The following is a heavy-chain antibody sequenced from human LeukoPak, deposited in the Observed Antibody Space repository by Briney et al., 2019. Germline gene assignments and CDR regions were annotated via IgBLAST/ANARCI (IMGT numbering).Heavy chain of an antibody. CDR2: ISSSGIGT. V-gene: IGHV3-23*01. CDR1: GFTFSSYA. D-gene: IGHD4-17*01. Sequence: GGSLRLSCAASGFTFSSYAMNWVRQAPGKGLEWVSVISSSGIGTHYTDSVKGRFTISRDNSKNTLYLQMNSLRAEDTAVYYCARDIDNGDYVVYWGQGTLVTVSS. CDR3: ARDIDNGDYVVY. J-gene: IGHJ4*02.